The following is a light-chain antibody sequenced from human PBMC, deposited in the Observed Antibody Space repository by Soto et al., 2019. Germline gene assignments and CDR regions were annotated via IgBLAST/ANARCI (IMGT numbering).Light chain of an antibody. Sequence: QSALTQPPSASGSPGQSVTISGIGTSSDVGGYNYVSWYQQHPGKAPKLMISEVSKRPSGVPDRFSGSKSGNTASLTVSGLQAEDEADYYCSSYAGSNNFVFGTGTMLTVL. CDR3: SSYAGSNNFV. CDR2: EVS. CDR1: SSDVGGYNY. V-gene: IGLV2-8*01. J-gene: IGLJ1*01.